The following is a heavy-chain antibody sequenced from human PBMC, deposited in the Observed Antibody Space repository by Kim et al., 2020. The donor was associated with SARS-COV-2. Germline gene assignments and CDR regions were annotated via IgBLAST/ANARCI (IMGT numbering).Heavy chain of an antibody. CDR3: AKVEQGAMVMWAYDY. V-gene: IGHV3-43*02. CDR1: GFTFDDYA. J-gene: IGHJ4*02. Sequence: GGSLRLSCAASGFTFDDYAMHWVRQAPGKGLEWVSLISGDGGSTYYADSVKGRFTISRDNSKNSLYLQMNSLRTEDTALYYCAKVEQGAMVMWAYDYWGQGTLVTVSS. D-gene: IGHD5-18*01. CDR2: ISGDGGST.